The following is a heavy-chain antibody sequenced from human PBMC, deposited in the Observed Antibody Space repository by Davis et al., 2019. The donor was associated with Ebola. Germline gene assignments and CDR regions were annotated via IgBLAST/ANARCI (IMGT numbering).Heavy chain of an antibody. CDR3: ARRSAVDY. Sequence: GESLKISCAASGFTFSSYAMHWVRQAPGKGLEWVAFISYDGSNKYYADSVKGRFTISRDNSKNTLYLQMNSLRAEDTAVYYCARRSAVDYWGQGTLVTVSS. J-gene: IGHJ4*02. CDR2: ISYDGSNK. CDR1: GFTFSSYA. V-gene: IGHV3-30-3*01.